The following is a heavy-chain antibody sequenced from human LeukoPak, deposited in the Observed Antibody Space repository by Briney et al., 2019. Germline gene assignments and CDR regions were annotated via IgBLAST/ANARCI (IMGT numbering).Heavy chain of an antibody. CDR2: ISGSGGST. CDR1: GFTFSSYA. CDR3: AKYLLYYDSSGYYRYFDY. D-gene: IGHD3-22*01. J-gene: IGHJ4*02. V-gene: IGHV3-23*01. Sequence: GGSLRLSCAASGFTFSSYAMSWVRQAPGKGLEWVSAISGSGGSTYYADSVKGRFNISRDNSKNTLYLQMNSLRAEDTAVYYCAKYLLYYDSSGYYRYFDYWGQGTLVTVSS.